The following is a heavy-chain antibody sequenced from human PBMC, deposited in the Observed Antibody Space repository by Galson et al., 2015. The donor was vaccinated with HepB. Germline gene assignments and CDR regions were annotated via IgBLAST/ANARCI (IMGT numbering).Heavy chain of an antibody. V-gene: IGHV1-2*02. D-gene: IGHD2-15*01. CDR1: GYTFTGYY. CDR3: ARGAKSGHYYMDV. J-gene: IGHJ6*03. CDR2: INPNSGGT. Sequence: SVKVSCKASGYTFTGYYMHWVRQAPGQGLEWMGWINPNSGGTNYAQKFQGRVTMTRDTSISTAYMELSRLRSDDTAVYYCARGAKSGHYYMDVWGKGTTVTVSS.